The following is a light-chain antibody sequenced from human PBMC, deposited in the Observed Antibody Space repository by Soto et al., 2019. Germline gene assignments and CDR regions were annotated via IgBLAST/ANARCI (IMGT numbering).Light chain of an antibody. J-gene: IGLJ2*01. CDR2: EVS. CDR1: SSDVGGYNY. V-gene: IGLV2-14*01. Sequence: QSALTQPASVSGSPGQSITISCTGTSSDVGGYNYVSWYQQHPGKAPKLMVYEVSNRPSGVSNRFSGSKSGNTASLTISGLQAEDEADYYCSSYTSSSTPHVVFGGGPKLTVL. CDR3: SSYTSSSTPHVV.